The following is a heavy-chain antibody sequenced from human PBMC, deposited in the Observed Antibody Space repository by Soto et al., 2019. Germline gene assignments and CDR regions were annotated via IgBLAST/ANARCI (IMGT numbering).Heavy chain of an antibody. D-gene: IGHD3-10*01. V-gene: IGHV4-30-4*01. CDR1: GGSISSGDYY. J-gene: IGHJ3*01. Sequence: QVQLQESGPGLVKPSQTLSLTCTVSGGSISSGDYYWSWISQPPGKGLEWIGYIHNSGSTYYNPSLKSRGTIAVDTSKNQFALKLGSVTAADTAIYYCDRGSTHRGDDAFDVWGQGTMLTVSS. CDR2: IHNSGST. CDR3: DRGSTHRGDDAFDV.